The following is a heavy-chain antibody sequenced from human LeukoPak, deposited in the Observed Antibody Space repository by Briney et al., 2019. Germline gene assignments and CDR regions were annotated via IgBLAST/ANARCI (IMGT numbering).Heavy chain of an antibody. D-gene: IGHD6-13*01. CDR3: ARAGEGIAAAVYYFDY. V-gene: IGHV4-61*02. J-gene: IGHJ4*02. CDR1: GGSISSGSYY. CDR2: IYTSGST. Sequence: SQTLSLTCTVSGGSISSGSYYWSWIRQPAGKGLEWIGRIYTSGSTNYNPSLKSRVTISVDTSKNQFSLKLSSVTAADTAVYYCARAGEGIAAAVYYFDYWGQGTLVTVSS.